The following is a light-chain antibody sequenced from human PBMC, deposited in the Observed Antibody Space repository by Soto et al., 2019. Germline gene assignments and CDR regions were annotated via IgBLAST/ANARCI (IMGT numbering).Light chain of an antibody. J-gene: IGLJ3*02. V-gene: IGLV1-40*01. Sequence: QSVLTQPPSVSGAPGKRVTISCTGSSSNIGAGYDVHWYQQLPGTAPKLLIYGNSNRPSGVPDRFSGSKSGTSASLAITGLQAEDEADYYGQSYDSSLSAWVFGGVTKLTVL. CDR1: SSNIGAGYD. CDR3: QSYDSSLSAWV. CDR2: GNS.